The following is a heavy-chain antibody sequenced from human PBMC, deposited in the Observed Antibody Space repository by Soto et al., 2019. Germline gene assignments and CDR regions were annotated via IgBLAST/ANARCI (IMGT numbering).Heavy chain of an antibody. CDR1: GGTFSSYA. Sequence: SVKVSCKASGGTFSSYAISWVRQAPGQGLEWMGGIIPIFGTANYAQKFQGRVTITADESTSTAYMELSSLRSEDTAVYYCARDKSSYDFWSGYSNTIYYYYGMDVWG. CDR3: ARDKSSYDFWSGYSNTIYYYYGMDV. J-gene: IGHJ6*02. V-gene: IGHV1-69*13. D-gene: IGHD3-3*01. CDR2: IIPIFGTA.